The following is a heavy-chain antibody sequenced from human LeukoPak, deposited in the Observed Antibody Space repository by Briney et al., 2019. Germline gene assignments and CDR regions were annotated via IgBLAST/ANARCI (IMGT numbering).Heavy chain of an antibody. D-gene: IGHD3-10*01. CDR1: GITLSNYG. V-gene: IGHV3-23*01. J-gene: IGHJ4*02. Sequence: HPGGSLRLSCAVSGITLSNYGMSWARQAPGEGLEWVAGISGSDGGTHYADSVKGRFTISGDNPRNALHLQMNSLRAEDTAVYCCAKRGVVIRVILVGFHKEAYYFDSWGQGALVIVSS. CDR2: ISGSDGGT. CDR3: AKRGVVIRVILVGFHKEAYYFDS.